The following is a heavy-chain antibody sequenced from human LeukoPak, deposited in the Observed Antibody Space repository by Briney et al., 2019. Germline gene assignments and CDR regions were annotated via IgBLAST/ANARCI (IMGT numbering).Heavy chain of an antibody. V-gene: IGHV1-18*01. Sequence: AASVKVSCKASGYTFTSYGISWVRQAPGQGLEWMGWISAYNGNTNYAQKLQGRVTMTTDTSTSTAYMELSSLRSEDTAVYYCASRAPGDSTAVDYYYYYMDVWGKGTTVAISS. CDR3: ASRAPGDSTAVDYYYYYMDV. CDR1: GYTFTSYG. CDR2: ISAYNGNT. D-gene: IGHD3-22*01. J-gene: IGHJ6*03.